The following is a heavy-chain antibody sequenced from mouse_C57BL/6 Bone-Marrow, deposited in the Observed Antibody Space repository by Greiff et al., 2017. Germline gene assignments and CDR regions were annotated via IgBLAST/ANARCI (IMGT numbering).Heavy chain of an antibody. CDR3: ARGGYGNYPLAY. CDR1: GYSITSGYY. CDR2: ISYDGST. J-gene: IGHJ3*01. Sequence: EVQLQESGPGLVKPSQSLSLTCSVTGYSITSGYYWNWIRQFPGNKLEWMGYISYDGSTNYNPSLKNRISITRDTSKNQFFLKLNSVTTEDTATDYGARGGYGNYPLAYWGQGTLVTVSA. D-gene: IGHD2-1*01. V-gene: IGHV3-6*01.